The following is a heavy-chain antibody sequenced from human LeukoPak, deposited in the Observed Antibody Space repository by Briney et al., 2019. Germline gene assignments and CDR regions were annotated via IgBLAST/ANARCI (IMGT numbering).Heavy chain of an antibody. Sequence: PSQTLSLTCTVSGGSISSGDYYWSWIRQPPGKGVEWIGYIYYSGSTYYNPSLKSRVTISVDTSKNQFSLKLSSVTAADTAVYYCATLERYCSSTSCYGGIDYWGQGTLVSVSS. J-gene: IGHJ4*02. D-gene: IGHD2-2*01. CDR3: ATLERYCSSTSCYGGIDY. CDR1: GGSISSGDYY. V-gene: IGHV4-30-4*01. CDR2: IYYSGST.